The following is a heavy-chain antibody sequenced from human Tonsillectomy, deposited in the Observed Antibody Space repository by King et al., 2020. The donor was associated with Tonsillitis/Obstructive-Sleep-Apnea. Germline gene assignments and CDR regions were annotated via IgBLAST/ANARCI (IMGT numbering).Heavy chain of an antibody. CDR3: AKNPEVPAATHYYYYYGMDV. CDR2: ISYDGSNR. CDR1: GFTFSTYG. V-gene: IGHV3-30*18. J-gene: IGHJ6*02. Sequence: VQLVESGGGVVQPGRSLRLSCAASGFTFSTYGMHWVRQAPGKGLEWVAFISYDGSNRYYADSVKGRFTISRDNFKNTLHLQMNSLRAEDTALYYCAKNPEVPAATHYYYYYGMDVWGQGNTVTVSS. D-gene: IGHD2-2*01.